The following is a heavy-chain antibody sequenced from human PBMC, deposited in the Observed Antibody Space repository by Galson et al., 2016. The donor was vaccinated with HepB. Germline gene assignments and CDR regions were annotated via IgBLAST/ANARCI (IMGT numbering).Heavy chain of an antibody. J-gene: IGHJ4*02. CDR1: GFPFNLWG. CDR3: ARELQSHFFDY. V-gene: IGHV3-33*01. CDR2: IGHVGNAI. D-gene: IGHD2-21*02. Sequence: SLRLSCAASGFPFNLWGMHWLRQAPGKGLEWLAIIGHVGNAIMYADSVKGRFTISRDNSKNTLYLQMDMLRVEDTAVYYCARELQSHFFDYWGRGALVTVSS.